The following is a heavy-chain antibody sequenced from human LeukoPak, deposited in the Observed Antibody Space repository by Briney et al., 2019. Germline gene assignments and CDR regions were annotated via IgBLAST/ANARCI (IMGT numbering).Heavy chain of an antibody. V-gene: IGHV1-24*01. J-gene: IGHJ3*02. CDR2: FDPEDGET. D-gene: IGHD2-8*01. Sequence: ASVKVSCKVSGYTLTELSMHWVRQAPGKGLEWMGGFDPEDGETIYAQKFQGRVTMTEDTSTDTAYMELSSLRSEDTAVYYCARDPDCTNGVCYSGNAFDIWGQGTMVTVSS. CDR3: ARDPDCTNGVCYSGNAFDI. CDR1: GYTLTELS.